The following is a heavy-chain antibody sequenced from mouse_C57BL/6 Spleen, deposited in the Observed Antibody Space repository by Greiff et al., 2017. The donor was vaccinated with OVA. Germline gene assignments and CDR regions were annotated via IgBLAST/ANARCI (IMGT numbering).Heavy chain of an antibody. J-gene: IGHJ4*01. Sequence: EVQRVESGGDLVKPGGSLKLSCAASGFTFSSYGMSWVRQTPDKRLEWVATLSSGGSYTYHPDSVKGRFTISRDHAKNTLYLQMSSLKSEDTAMYYCARHNAYYSNLYAMDYWGQGTSVTVSS. CDR3: ARHNAYYSNLYAMDY. D-gene: IGHD2-5*01. V-gene: IGHV5-6*01. CDR1: GFTFSSYG. CDR2: LSSGGSYT.